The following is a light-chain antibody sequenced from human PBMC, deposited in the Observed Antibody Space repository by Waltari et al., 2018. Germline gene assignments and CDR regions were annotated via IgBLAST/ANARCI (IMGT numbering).Light chain of an antibody. CDR2: DVN. CDR1: TRDVGGYNY. Sequence: QSALTQPASVSGSPGQSITISFTGTTRDVGGYNYVSWYQQHPGKAPKFLIYDVNKRPPGASNRFSGSKSGNTASLTISGLQAEDEADYYCSSYAGSTTVFGGGTKLTVL. CDR3: SSYAGSTTV. J-gene: IGLJ2*01. V-gene: IGLV2-23*02.